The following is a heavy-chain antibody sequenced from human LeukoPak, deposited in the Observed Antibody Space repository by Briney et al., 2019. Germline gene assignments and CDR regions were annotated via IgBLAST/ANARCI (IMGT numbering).Heavy chain of an antibody. Sequence: PGGSLRLSCAASGFTFSSYAMSWVRQAPGKGLEWVSYISSSSSTIYYADSVKGRFTISRDNAENSLYLQMNSLRAEDTAVYYCARVFIGDYGDYQFDYWGQGTLVTVSS. V-gene: IGHV3-48*01. CDR1: GFTFSSYA. CDR2: ISSSSSTI. J-gene: IGHJ4*02. D-gene: IGHD4-17*01. CDR3: ARVFIGDYGDYQFDY.